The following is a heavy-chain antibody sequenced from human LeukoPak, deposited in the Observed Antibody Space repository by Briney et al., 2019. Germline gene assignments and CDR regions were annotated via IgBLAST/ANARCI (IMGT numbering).Heavy chain of an antibody. D-gene: IGHD2-15*01. Sequence: SETLSLTCTVSGGSVSSGSYYWNWIRQPPWKVSEWIGYIYYSGSTNYNPSLKCRVTISVDTSKNQFSLKLSSVTAADTAVYYCARVDCSGSSCYAFDIWGQGTMVTVSS. CDR1: GGSVSSGSYY. CDR2: IYYSGST. J-gene: IGHJ3*02. V-gene: IGHV4-61*01. CDR3: ARVDCSGSSCYAFDI.